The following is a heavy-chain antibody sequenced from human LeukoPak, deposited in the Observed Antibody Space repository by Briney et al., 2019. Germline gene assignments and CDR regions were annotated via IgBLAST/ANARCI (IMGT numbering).Heavy chain of an antibody. CDR3: ARGNDDILTGFYCHY. CDR1: GYTFTGYY. J-gene: IGHJ4*02. CDR2: INPNSGGT. D-gene: IGHD3-9*01. V-gene: IGHV1-2*02. Sequence: ASVKVSCKASGYTFTGYYMHWVRQAPGQGLEWMGWINPNSGGTNYAQKFQGRVALTRDTSISTAYMELSRLRSDDTAVYYCARGNDDILTGFYCHYWGQGTLVTVSS.